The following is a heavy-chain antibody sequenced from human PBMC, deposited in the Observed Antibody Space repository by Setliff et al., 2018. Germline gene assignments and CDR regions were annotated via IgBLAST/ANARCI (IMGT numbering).Heavy chain of an antibody. Sequence: GGSLRLSCAASGFTFSRFGTYWVRQAPGKGLEWVAFVRYDGSNKYYSDSVKGRFTISRDNSKNTLYLQMNSLRVEDTASYYCARDPNGDYVGAFDPWGQGILVTVSS. CDR3: ARDPNGDYVGAFDP. CDR2: VRYDGSNK. CDR1: GFTFSRFG. J-gene: IGHJ5*02. V-gene: IGHV3-30*02. D-gene: IGHD4-17*01.